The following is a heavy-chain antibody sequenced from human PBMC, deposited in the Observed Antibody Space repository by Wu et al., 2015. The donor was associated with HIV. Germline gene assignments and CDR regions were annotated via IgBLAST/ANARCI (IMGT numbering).Heavy chain of an antibody. CDR2: IIPIFGTA. Sequence: QLVQSGAEVKKPGSSVKVSCKASGGTFSSYAISWVRQAPGQGLEWMGGIIPIFGTANYAQKFQGRVTITADESTSTAYMELSSLRSEDTAVYYCAVLLGYYDFWSGYSHFDYWGQGTLVTVSS. CDR3: AVLLGYYDFWSGYSHFDY. D-gene: IGHD3-3*01. V-gene: IGHV1-69*12. J-gene: IGHJ4*02. CDR1: GGTFSSYA.